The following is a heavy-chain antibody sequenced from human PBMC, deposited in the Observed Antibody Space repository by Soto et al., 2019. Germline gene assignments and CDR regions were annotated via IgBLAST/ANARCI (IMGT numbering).Heavy chain of an antibody. V-gene: IGHV1-2*02. J-gene: IGHJ4*02. Sequence: QVQLVQSGAEVKKPGASVKVSCKASGYTFTGYYMHWVRQAPGQGLEWMGWINPNSGGTNYAQKFQGRVTMTRDTSISTAYMELSRLRSDDTAVYYCARGMGSGWYLLRIDYWSQGTLVTVSS. CDR2: INPNSGGT. D-gene: IGHD6-19*01. CDR1: GYTFTGYY. CDR3: ARGMGSGWYLLRIDY.